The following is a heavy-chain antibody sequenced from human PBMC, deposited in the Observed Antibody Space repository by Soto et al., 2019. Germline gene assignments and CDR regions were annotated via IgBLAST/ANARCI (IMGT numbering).Heavy chain of an antibody. CDR1: GYSFSTYA. V-gene: IGHV1-3*01. D-gene: IGHD2-8*02. J-gene: IGHJ4*02. Sequence: QVQLVQSGAEGKKPGASVKVSCQASGYSFSTYALHWVRQAPGQRLEWMGWINAATGNTKYSQKFQGRVSISRDTSASTAYRERIIVSSNDTAVYYCTTSAVRPSGGLLGLFADLGQGIVVTVSA. CDR3: TTSAVRPSGGLLGLFAD. CDR2: INAATGNT.